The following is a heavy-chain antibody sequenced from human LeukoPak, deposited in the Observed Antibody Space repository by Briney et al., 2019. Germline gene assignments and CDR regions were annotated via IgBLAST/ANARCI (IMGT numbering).Heavy chain of an antibody. CDR1: GFTFSDHY. CDR3: ARTARLLDY. D-gene: IGHD2-21*02. Sequence: GGSLRLSCAASGFTFSDHYMTWIRQALGKGLEWVSYISTSGGTINYADSVKGRFTVSRDNAKNSLFLQMNSLRAEDTAVYYCARTARLLDYWGQGTLVTVSS. V-gene: IGHV3-11*01. J-gene: IGHJ4*02. CDR2: ISTSGGTI.